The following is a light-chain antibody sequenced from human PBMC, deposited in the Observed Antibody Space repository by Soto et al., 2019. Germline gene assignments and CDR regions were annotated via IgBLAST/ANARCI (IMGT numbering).Light chain of an antibody. V-gene: IGKV1-39*01. CDR3: QQSFSTLFP. CDR1: QSITSY. Sequence: DIQMTQSPSSLSASVGDRVTITCRASQSITSYLNWYQQKPGNAPKLLIYAASSLQSGVPSRFSGSRSGTDFSLTITNMQPEDFATYYCQQSFSTLFPFGPGPKGDIK. J-gene: IGKJ3*01. CDR2: AAS.